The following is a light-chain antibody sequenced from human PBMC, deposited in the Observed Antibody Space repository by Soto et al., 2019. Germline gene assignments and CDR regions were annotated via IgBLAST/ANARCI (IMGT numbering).Light chain of an antibody. CDR2: EVT. Sequence: QSVLTQPPSASGSPGQSVTISCTGTSSDFGGYNYVSWYQQHPGKAPKLVIYEVTKRPSGVPDRFSGSKSGNPASRTVSGLQAADEADDYCSSYVGSMVFGGGTKLTVL. CDR1: SSDFGGYNY. CDR3: SSYVGSMV. J-gene: IGLJ2*01. V-gene: IGLV2-8*01.